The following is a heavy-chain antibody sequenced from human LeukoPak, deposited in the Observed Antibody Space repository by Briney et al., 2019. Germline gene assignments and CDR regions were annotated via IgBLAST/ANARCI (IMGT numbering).Heavy chain of an antibody. V-gene: IGHV4-59*01. CDR1: GGSISSYY. CDR3: ARSRKYYFDY. Sequence: TSETLSLTCTVSGGSISSYYWSWIRQPPGKRLEWIGYIYYSGSTNYNPSLKSRVTISVDTSKNQFSLKLSSVTAADTAVYYCARSRKYYFDYWGQGTLVTVSS. D-gene: IGHD1-14*01. J-gene: IGHJ4*02. CDR2: IYYSGST.